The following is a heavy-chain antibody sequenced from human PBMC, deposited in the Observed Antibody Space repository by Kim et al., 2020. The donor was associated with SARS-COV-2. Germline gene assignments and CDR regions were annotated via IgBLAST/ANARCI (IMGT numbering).Heavy chain of an antibody. J-gene: IGHJ6*02. D-gene: IGHD2-2*01. Sequence: GRFTSSRDNAKNSLYLQMTSLRAEDTAVYYCARDHIVVVPAASYYYGMDVWGQGTTVTVSS. CDR3: ARDHIVVVPAASYYYGMDV. V-gene: IGHV3-11*06.